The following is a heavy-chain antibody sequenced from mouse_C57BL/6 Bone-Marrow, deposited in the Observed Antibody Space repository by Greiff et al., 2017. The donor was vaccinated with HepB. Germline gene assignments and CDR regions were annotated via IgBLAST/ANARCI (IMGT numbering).Heavy chain of an antibody. CDR3: ARDRGTTVVFWYFDV. Sequence: EVMLVESGGGLVKPGGSLKLSCAASGFTFSSYAMSWVRQTPEKRLEWVATISDGGSYTYYPDNVKGRFTISRDNAKNNLYLQMSHLKSEDTAMYYCARDRGTTVVFWYFDVWGTGTTVTVSS. V-gene: IGHV5-4*01. J-gene: IGHJ1*03. D-gene: IGHD1-1*01. CDR2: ISDGGSYT. CDR1: GFTFSSYA.